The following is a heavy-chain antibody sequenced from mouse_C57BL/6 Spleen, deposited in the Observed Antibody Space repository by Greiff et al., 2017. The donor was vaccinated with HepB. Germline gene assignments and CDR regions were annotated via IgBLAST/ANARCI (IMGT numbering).Heavy chain of an antibody. CDR2: ISYDGSN. D-gene: IGHD1-1*01. J-gene: IGHJ1*03. CDR3: ARDPLYYYGSSYWYFDV. Sequence: DVKLQESGPGLVKPSQSLSLTCSVTGYSITSGYYWNWIRQFPGNKLEWTGYISYDGSNNYNPSLKNRTSITRDTSKNQFFLKLNSVTTEDTATYYCARDPLYYYGSSYWYFDVWGTGTTVTVSS. V-gene: IGHV3-6*01. CDR1: GYSITSGYY.